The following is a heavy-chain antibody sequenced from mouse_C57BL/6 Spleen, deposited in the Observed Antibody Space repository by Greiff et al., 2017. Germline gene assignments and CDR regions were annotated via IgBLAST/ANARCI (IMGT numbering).Heavy chain of an antibody. D-gene: IGHD2-4*01. Sequence: EVQLVESGGDLVKPGGSLKLSCAASGFTFSSYGMSWVRQTPDKRLEWVATISSGGSYTYYPDSVKGRFTISRDNAKNTLYLQMSSLKSEDTAMYYCARQIIYYDYDYAMDYWGQGTSVTVSS. CDR3: ARQIIYYDYDYAMDY. J-gene: IGHJ4*01. CDR2: ISSGGSYT. V-gene: IGHV5-6*01. CDR1: GFTFSSYG.